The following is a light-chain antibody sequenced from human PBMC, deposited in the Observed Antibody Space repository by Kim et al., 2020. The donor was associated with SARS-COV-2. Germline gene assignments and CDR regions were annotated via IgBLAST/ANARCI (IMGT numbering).Light chain of an antibody. CDR1: QGIMNN. J-gene: IGKJ1*01. CDR2: DAA. V-gene: IGKV1-27*01. Sequence: ASVGDNVTIICRASQGIMNNLASYQQKPAKVAKLLMFDAASVQEGVASRCSGGRCGTDFTLTISSLQPEDDATYYCHKYNNTPRTFGQGTRVDIK. CDR3: HKYNNTPRT.